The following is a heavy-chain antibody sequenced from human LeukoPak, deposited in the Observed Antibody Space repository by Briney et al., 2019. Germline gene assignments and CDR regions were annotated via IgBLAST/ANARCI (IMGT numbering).Heavy chain of an antibody. CDR2: ITSSGGST. CDR1: GFSFGSSA. Sequence: PGGSLRLSCSASGFSFGSSAMYWVRQAPGKGLEYVSGITSSGGSTDYADSVKGRFTISRDNSKNTVFLQMSSLSAEDTAVYYCTKRADYFFGFDIWGQGTMVTVSS. V-gene: IGHV3-64D*09. D-gene: IGHD4/OR15-4a*01. CDR3: TKRADYFFGFDI. J-gene: IGHJ3*02.